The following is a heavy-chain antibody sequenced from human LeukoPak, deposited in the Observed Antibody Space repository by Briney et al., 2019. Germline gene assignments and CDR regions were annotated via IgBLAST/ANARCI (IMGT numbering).Heavy chain of an antibody. Sequence: SETLTLTCVVSDYSITSGDYWAWLRHPPGKRLGLIGSLYNSVSTSYNPSLKSRVTMSVDPSKNQFSLTLRSVTAADTAVYFCARNMSTEGWFDSWGRGTLVTVSS. CDR2: LYNSVST. CDR1: DYSITSGDY. CDR3: ARNMSTEGWFDS. J-gene: IGHJ5*01. D-gene: IGHD5/OR15-5a*01. V-gene: IGHV4-38-2*01.